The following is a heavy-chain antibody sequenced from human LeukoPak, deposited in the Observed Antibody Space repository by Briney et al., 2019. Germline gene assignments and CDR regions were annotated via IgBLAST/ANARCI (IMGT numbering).Heavy chain of an antibody. Sequence: GGSLRLSCTASGFTFSSYAMSWVRQAPGTGLEWVSAISGGAESTYYADSVKGRFIISRDNSMNTLYLQMRSLRAEDTAVYFCASRAAYVHDFYYMDVWGKGTTVTVSS. D-gene: IGHD3-10*01. CDR3: ASRAAYVHDFYYMDV. J-gene: IGHJ6*03. CDR2: ISGGAEST. CDR1: GFTFSSYA. V-gene: IGHV3-23*01.